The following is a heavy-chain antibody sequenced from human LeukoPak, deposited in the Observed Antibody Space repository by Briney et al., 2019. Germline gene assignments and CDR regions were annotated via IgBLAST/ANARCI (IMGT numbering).Heavy chain of an antibody. Sequence: PGRSLRHSCAASGFTFDGYAMHWVRQAPGKGLEWVSGISWNSGSIGYADSVKGRFTISRDNSKTTLYLQMNSLRADDTAIYYCAKDRSDNTTWYVGSHWGQGTLVTVSS. D-gene: IGHD6-13*01. V-gene: IGHV3-9*01. J-gene: IGHJ4*02. CDR3: AKDRSDNTTWYVGSH. CDR2: ISWNSGSI. CDR1: GFTFDGYA.